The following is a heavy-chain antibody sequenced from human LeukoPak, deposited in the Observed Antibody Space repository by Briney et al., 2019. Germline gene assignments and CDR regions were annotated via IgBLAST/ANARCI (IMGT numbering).Heavy chain of an antibody. Sequence: PGGSLRLSCAASGVTFSGYWMSWVRKAPGKGLEWVANIKEDGSEKYYVDSVKGRFTISRDNAKNSVYLQMNSLRAEDTAVYYCARGRFNYDSTGYSSFYYWGQGTLVTVPS. D-gene: IGHD3-22*01. J-gene: IGHJ4*02. CDR2: IKEDGSEK. V-gene: IGHV3-7*01. CDR1: GVTFSGYW. CDR3: ARGRFNYDSTGYSSFYY.